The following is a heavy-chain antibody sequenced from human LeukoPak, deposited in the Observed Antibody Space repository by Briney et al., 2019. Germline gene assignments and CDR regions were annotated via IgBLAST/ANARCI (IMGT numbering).Heavy chain of an antibody. Sequence: GRSLRLSCAASGFTFDDYAMHWVRQAPGKGLEWVSGISWNSGSIGYADSVKGRFTISRDNAKNSLYLQMNSLKAEDTALYYCAKDGMLGGGNPRYYYYYYMDVWGKGTTVTVSS. D-gene: IGHD4-23*01. CDR2: ISWNSGSI. CDR1: GFTFDDYA. CDR3: AKDGMLGGGNPRYYYYYYMDV. V-gene: IGHV3-9*01. J-gene: IGHJ6*03.